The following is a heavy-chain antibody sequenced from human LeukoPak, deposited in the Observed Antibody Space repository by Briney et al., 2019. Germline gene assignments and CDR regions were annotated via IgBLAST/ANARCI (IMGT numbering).Heavy chain of an antibody. V-gene: IGHV1-46*01. D-gene: IGHD6-19*01. J-gene: IGHJ4*02. Sequence: ASVKVSCKASEYTFTSYYTHWVRQAPGQGLEWMGIINPSGGSTSYAQKFQGRVTMTRDTSTYTVYMELSSLRSEDTAVYYCARGGGGVAGQLSPDYWGQGTLVTVSP. CDR2: INPSGGST. CDR1: EYTFTSYY. CDR3: ARGGGGVAGQLSPDY.